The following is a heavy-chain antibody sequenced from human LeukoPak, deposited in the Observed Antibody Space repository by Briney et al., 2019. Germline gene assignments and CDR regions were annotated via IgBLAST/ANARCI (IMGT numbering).Heavy chain of an antibody. V-gene: IGHV4-61*02. D-gene: IGHD6-19*01. CDR1: GGSISSGSYY. J-gene: IGHJ4*02. Sequence: PSQTLSLTCTVSGGSISSGSYYWSWIRQPAGKGLEWIGRIYTSGSTNYNPSLKSRVTISVDTPKNQFSLKLSSVTAADTAVYYCASRGYSSGWYDYWGQGTLVTVSS. CDR2: IYTSGST. CDR3: ASRGYSSGWYDY.